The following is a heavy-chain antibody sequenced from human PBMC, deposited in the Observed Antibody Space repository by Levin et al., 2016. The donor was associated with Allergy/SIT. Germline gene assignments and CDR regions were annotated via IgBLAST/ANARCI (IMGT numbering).Heavy chain of an antibody. CDR2: INAGTGAA. CDR1: GYTFTEHY. V-gene: IGHV1-2*02. D-gene: IGHD5-12*01. J-gene: IGHJ5*02. Sequence: ASVKVSCKASGYTFTEHYLHWVRQAPGQGLEWMGWINAGTGAANYAQKFQGRVTMTSDTSTSTAYMELSGLRSDDTAVYYCARDQGYFDPWGQGTLVTVSS. CDR3: ARDQGYFDP.